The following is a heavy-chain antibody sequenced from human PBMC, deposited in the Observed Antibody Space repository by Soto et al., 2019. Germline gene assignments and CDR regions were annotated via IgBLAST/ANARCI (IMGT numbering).Heavy chain of an antibody. J-gene: IGHJ6*02. D-gene: IGHD3-22*01. CDR2: IIPVFGLV. V-gene: IGHV1-69*01. CDR3: AGGRIVVVGSRAYYGMDV. Sequence: QVHLLLQSGAEVKKPGSSVKVSCKASGGTPSNSAISWVRQAPGQGLEWMGGIIPVFGLVKYAQNFQGRVKITADEYTNTGYMELSSLRPEDTDVYYCAGGRIVVVGSRAYYGMDVWGQGTTVTVSS. CDR1: GGTPSNSA.